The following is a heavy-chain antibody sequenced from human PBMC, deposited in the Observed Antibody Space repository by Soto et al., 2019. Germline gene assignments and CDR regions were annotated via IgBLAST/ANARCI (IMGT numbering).Heavy chain of an antibody. CDR1: GGSISSGGYY. D-gene: IGHD2-15*01. V-gene: IGHV4-31*03. CDR2: IYYSGSH. Sequence: SETLSLTCTVSGGSISSGGYYWSWIRQHPGKGLEWIGYIYYSGSHYYNPSLKSRVTISVDTSQNQFSLKLSSVTAADTAVYYCARDWGRYCSGGSCSATDAFDIWGQGTMVTVSS. J-gene: IGHJ3*02. CDR3: ARDWGRYCSGGSCSATDAFDI.